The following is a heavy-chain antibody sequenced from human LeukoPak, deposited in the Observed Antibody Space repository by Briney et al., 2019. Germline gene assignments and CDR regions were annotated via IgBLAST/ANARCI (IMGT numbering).Heavy chain of an antibody. CDR3: ARRVGGRSGYYPDYYYMDV. Sequence: SETLSLTCAVYGGSFSGYYWSWIRQPPGKGLEWIGYIYTSGSTNYNPSLKSRATISVDTSKNQFSLKLSSVTAADTAVYYCARRVGGRSGYYPDYYYMDVWGKGTTVTISS. V-gene: IGHV4-4*09. J-gene: IGHJ6*03. CDR1: GGSFSGYY. D-gene: IGHD3-22*01. CDR2: IYTSGST.